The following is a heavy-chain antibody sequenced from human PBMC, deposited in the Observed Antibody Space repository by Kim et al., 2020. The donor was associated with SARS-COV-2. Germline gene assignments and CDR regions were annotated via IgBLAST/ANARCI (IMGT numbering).Heavy chain of an antibody. D-gene: IGHD4-4*01. Sequence: DPGRARLTISRDNDKNSLNLQMNSLGAEETAVYYCARGPNYSPFDYWGQGTLVTVSS. V-gene: IGHV3-48*03. CDR3: ARGPNYSPFDY. J-gene: IGHJ4*02.